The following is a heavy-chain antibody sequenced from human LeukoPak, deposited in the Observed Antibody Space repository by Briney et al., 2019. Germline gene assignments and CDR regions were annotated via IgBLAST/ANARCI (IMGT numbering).Heavy chain of an antibody. CDR1: GYPFTGYY. CDR2: INPNSGFT. Sequence: GASVEVSCKASGYPFTGYYLHWVRQAPGQGLEWMGWINPNSGFTNYAQKFQGRVTMTRDTSISTAYMELSRLRSDDTAVYYCARLADCSSSSCRSFDYWGQGTLVTVSS. CDR3: ARLADCSSSSCRSFDY. J-gene: IGHJ4*02. V-gene: IGHV1-2*02. D-gene: IGHD2-2*01.